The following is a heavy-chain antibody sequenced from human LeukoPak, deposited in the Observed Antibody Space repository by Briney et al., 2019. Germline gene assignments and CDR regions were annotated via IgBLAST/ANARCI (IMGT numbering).Heavy chain of an antibody. CDR2: IKQDGSEK. D-gene: IGHD6-6*01. CDR3: ARFSSGAYYYFDY. Sequence: PGGSLRLSCAASGFTFSGDWMSWGRQAPGKRLEWVANIKQDGSEKYYVDSVKGRFTISRDNAKNSLYLQMNSLRAEDRAVYYCARFSSGAYYYFDYWGQGTLVTVPS. CDR1: GFTFSGDW. V-gene: IGHV3-7*01. J-gene: IGHJ4*02.